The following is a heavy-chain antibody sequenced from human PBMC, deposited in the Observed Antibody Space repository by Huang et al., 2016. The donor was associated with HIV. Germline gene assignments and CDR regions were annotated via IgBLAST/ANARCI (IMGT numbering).Heavy chain of an antibody. J-gene: IGHJ4*02. V-gene: IGHV2-70*15. Sequence: HVTLRESGPALVTPTQTLTLTCTFSGFSLSSSGMSVNWIRQPPGKALEWLARIDWDDEEYYNTSLEPRLTISKDTAKNQVVLTMTNMDPVDTATYYCARIRSSNSFFDYWGQGTVVTVSS. CDR3: ARIRSSNSFFDY. CDR1: GFSLSSSGMS. D-gene: IGHD6-13*01. CDR2: IDWDDEE.